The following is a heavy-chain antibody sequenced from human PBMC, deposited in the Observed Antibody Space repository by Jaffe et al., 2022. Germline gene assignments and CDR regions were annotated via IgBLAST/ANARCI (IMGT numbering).Heavy chain of an antibody. CDR1: GFTFSSYA. D-gene: IGHD2-15*01. J-gene: IGHJ5*02. Sequence: EVQLLESGGGLVQPGGSLRLSCAASGFTFSSYAMSWVRQAPGKGLEWVSGISDSGGISYYADSVKGRFTISRDNSKNTLYLQMNSLRAEDTAIYYCAKREVAAPFRWFDPWGQGTLVTVSS. V-gene: IGHV3-23*01. CDR3: AKREVAAPFRWFDP. CDR2: ISDSGGIS.